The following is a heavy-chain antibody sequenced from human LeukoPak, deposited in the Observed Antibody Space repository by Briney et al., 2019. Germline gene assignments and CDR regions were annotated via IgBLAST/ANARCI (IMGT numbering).Heavy chain of an antibody. D-gene: IGHD3-9*01. V-gene: IGHV3-48*03. Sequence: PGGSLRLSCAASGFTFSSYWMSWVRQAPGKGLEWVSYISSSGSTIYYADSVKGRFTISRDNAKKSLYLQMNSLRAEDTAVYYCARGSGTYYDILTGYPDAFDIWGQGTMVTVSS. CDR1: GFTFSSYW. CDR2: ISSSGSTI. J-gene: IGHJ3*02. CDR3: ARGSGTYYDILTGYPDAFDI.